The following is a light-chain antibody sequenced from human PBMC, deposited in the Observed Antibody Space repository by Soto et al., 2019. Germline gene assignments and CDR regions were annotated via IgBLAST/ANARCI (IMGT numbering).Light chain of an antibody. CDR2: EVS. Sequence: VVMTQSPLSLPVTLGQPASISCRSSQSLVHSDGNTYLNWFQQKPGQSPRRLIYEVSKGDSGVPDRFTGSGSGTDFTLKISMVEAEDVGVYYCMQGTHWPITFGQGTRLEIK. CDR1: QSLVHSDGNTY. V-gene: IGKV2-30*02. CDR3: MQGTHWPIT. J-gene: IGKJ5*01.